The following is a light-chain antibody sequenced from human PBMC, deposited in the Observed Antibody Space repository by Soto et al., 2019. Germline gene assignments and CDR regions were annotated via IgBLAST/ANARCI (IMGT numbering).Light chain of an antibody. CDR3: AAWDDSLDAWV. Sequence: QSVLTQSPSASGTPGQRVALSCSGSSSNIGSNTVNWYQQLPGTAPKLLIYSNNQPPSGVPDRFSGSKSGTSASLAISGLQSEDEADYYCAAWDDSLDAWVFGGGTKLTVL. CDR1: SSNIGSNT. V-gene: IGLV1-44*01. CDR2: SNN. J-gene: IGLJ3*02.